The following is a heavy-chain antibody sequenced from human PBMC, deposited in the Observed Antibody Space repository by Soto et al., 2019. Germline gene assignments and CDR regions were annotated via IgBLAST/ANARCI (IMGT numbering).Heavy chain of an antibody. CDR1: GYNFVTYG. V-gene: IGHV1-18*01. D-gene: IGHD6-19*01. CDR3: AKDKIEPSQQWLVLDFDY. J-gene: IGHJ4*02. CDR2: ISVYSGNT. Sequence: ASVKVSCKTSGYNFVTYGITWVRQAPGQGLEWMGWISVYSGNTHYAQKFHDRVTLTTDTSTTTAYMDLRNLTSDDSAFYYCAKDKIEPSQQWLVLDFDYWGQGTLVTVSS.